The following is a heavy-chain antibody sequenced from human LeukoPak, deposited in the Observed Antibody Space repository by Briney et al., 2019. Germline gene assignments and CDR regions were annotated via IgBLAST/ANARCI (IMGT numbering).Heavy chain of an antibody. D-gene: IGHD2-15*01. CDR1: GGSFSGYY. V-gene: IGHV4-34*01. CDR2: INHSGST. Sequence: SETLSLTCAVYGGSFSGYYWSWIHQPPGKGLEWIGEINHSGSTNYNPSLKSRVTISVDTSKNQFSLKLSSVTAADTAVYYCARGPHFGNCSGGSCYSSNWFDPWGQGTLVTVSS. CDR3: ARGPHFGNCSGGSCYSSNWFDP. J-gene: IGHJ5*02.